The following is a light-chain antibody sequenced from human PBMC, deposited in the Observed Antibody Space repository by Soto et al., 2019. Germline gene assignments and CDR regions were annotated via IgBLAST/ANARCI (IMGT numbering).Light chain of an antibody. CDR2: AAS. J-gene: IGKJ2*02. CDR3: QQSYSTPRT. Sequence: DIQMTQSPSSLSASVGDRVTITCRASQSISTYLNWYQQKVGKAPKLLIYAASSLQRGAPSRFCGSGSGTDVTLSISRLQPEDFATYYCQQSYSTPRTFGQGTNLEI. V-gene: IGKV1-39*01. CDR1: QSISTY.